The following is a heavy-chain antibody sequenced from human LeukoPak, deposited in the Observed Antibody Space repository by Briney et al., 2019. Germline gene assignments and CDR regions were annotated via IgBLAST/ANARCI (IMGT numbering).Heavy chain of an antibody. Sequence: GGSLRLSCAASGFTFSSYGMHWVRQAPGKGLGWVAFIRYDGSNKYYADSVKGRFTISRENSKNTLYLQMNSLRAEDTAVYYCANNQGIVATSPPYWGQGTLVTVSS. V-gene: IGHV3-30*02. CDR3: ANNQGIVATSPPY. D-gene: IGHD5-12*01. J-gene: IGHJ4*02. CDR2: IRYDGSNK. CDR1: GFTFSSYG.